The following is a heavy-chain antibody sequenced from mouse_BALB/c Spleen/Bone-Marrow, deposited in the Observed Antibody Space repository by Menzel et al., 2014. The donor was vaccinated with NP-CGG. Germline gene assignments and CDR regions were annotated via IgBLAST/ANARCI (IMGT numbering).Heavy chain of an antibody. CDR1: GFTFTDYY. V-gene: IGHV7-3*02. J-gene: IGHJ2*01. CDR3: ARDDYGRGY. Sequence: EVNLVESGGGLVQPGGSLRLSCATSGFTFTDYYVSWVRQPPGKALEWLGFIRNKPSGYTTEYSASVKGRFTISRDNSQSILYLQMNTLRAEDSATYYCARDDYGRGYWGQGTTLTVSS. D-gene: IGHD1-1*01. CDR2: IRNKPSGYTT.